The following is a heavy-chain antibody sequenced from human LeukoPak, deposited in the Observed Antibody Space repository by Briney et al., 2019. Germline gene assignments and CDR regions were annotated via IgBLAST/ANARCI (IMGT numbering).Heavy chain of an antibody. CDR1: GGSISSGGYY. V-gene: IGHV4-31*03. D-gene: IGHD6-6*01. CDR3: ARELPWGSSSSWFDP. J-gene: IGHJ5*02. CDR2: IYYSGST. Sequence: SQTLSLTCTVSGGSISSGGYYWSWIRQHPGKGLEWIGYIYYSGSTYYNPSLKSRVTISVDTSKNQFSLKPSSVTAADTAVYYCARELPWGSSSSWFDPWGQGTLVTVSS.